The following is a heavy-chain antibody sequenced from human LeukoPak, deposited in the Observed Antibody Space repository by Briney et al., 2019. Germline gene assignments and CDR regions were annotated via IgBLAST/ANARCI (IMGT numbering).Heavy chain of an antibody. D-gene: IGHD6-13*01. J-gene: IGHJ5*02. V-gene: IGHV3-30*02. CDR1: GFTFRDFG. Sequence: PGGSLRLSCAASGFTFRDFGMHWVRQAPGKGLEWVAFIRNDGSKDYYPDFVKGRFTISRDNSRTTLYLQMHSLRIEDTAVYYCVKGGSSSHNWFDPWGQGIPVTVSS. CDR2: IRNDGSKD. CDR3: VKGGSSSHNWFDP.